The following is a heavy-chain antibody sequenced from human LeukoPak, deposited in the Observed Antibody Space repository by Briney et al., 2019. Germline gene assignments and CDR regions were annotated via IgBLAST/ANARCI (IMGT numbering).Heavy chain of an antibody. CDR2: INTYNGNT. CDR1: GYTFTSYG. V-gene: IGHV1-18*04. Sequence: ASVKVSCKASGYTFTSYGISWVRQAPGQGLEWMGWINTYNGNTNYAQKFQGRVTMTTDTSTSTAYMELRSLRSDDTAIYYCAREGYSSIWYPRRYFDLWGRGTLVTVSS. J-gene: IGHJ2*01. CDR3: AREGYSSIWYPRRYFDL. D-gene: IGHD6-13*01.